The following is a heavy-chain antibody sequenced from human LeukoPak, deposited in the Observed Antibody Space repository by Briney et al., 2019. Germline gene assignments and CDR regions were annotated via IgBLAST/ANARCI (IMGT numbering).Heavy chain of an antibody. V-gene: IGHV1-2*02. Sequence: GASVKVSCKASGYTFTGYYMHWVRQAPGQGLEWMGWINPNSGGTNYAQKFQGRVTMTRDTSISTAYMELSSLRPEDTAAYYCAADTAAAALGYWGQGTLVTVSS. CDR1: GYTFTGYY. J-gene: IGHJ4*02. CDR2: INPNSGGT. D-gene: IGHD6-13*01. CDR3: AADTAAAALGY.